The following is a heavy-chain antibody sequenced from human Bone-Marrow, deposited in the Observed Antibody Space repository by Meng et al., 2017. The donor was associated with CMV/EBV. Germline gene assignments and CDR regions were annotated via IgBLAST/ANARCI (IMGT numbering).Heavy chain of an antibody. CDR2: IYYSGST. CDR3: ASYTYYDFWSGYYFDQPANWFDP. J-gene: IGHJ5*02. Sequence: GSLRLSCTVSGCSISSSSYYWDWIRQPPGKGLEWIGSIYYSGSTYYNPSLKSRVTISVDTSKNQFSLKLSSVTAADTAVYYCASYTYYDFWSGYYFDQPANWFDPWGQGTLVTVSS. V-gene: IGHV4-39*07. CDR1: GCSISSSSYY. D-gene: IGHD3-3*01.